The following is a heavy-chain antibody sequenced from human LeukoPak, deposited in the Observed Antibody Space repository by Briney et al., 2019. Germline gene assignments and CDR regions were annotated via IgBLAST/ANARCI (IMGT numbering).Heavy chain of an antibody. CDR3: ERLEGRWGVGLDYFDY. V-gene: IGHV4-59*01. CDR1: GGSMSRYY. D-gene: IGHD3-16*01. J-gene: IGHJ4*02. CDR2: IYYSGGA. Sequence: SETLSLTCTVSGGSMSRYYWSWIRQTPGKGLEWIGYIYYSGGAKYNPSLKSRVTISVDRSTNHFSLELSSVTAADTAVYYCERLEGRWGVGLDYFDYWGQGTLVTVSS.